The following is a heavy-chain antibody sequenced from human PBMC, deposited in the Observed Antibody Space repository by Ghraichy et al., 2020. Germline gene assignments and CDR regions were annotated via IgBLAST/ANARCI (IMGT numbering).Heavy chain of an antibody. CDR1: GFAFSSYV. Sequence: GGSLRLSCAASGFAFSSYVMNWVRQAPGKGLEWVSSIGSSDDRTFYADSVKGRFAISRDNSKNTLYLQMNSLRADETAVYYCARDDPDGGNSWADFDYWGQGTLVNVSS. J-gene: IGHJ4*02. V-gene: IGHV3-23*01. CDR3: ARDDPDGGNSWADFDY. D-gene: IGHD6-13*01. CDR2: IGSSDDRT.